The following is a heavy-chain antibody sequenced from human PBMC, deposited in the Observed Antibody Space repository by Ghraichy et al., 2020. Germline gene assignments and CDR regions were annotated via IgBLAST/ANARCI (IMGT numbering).Heavy chain of an antibody. J-gene: IGHJ3*02. D-gene: IGHD1-26*01. CDR1: GYTLTELS. CDR3: ATVAGPMGAEMTAFDI. CDR2: FDPEDGET. Sequence: ASVKVSCKVSGYTLTELSMHWVRQAPGKGLEWMGGFDPEDGETIYAQKFQGRVTMTEDTSTDTAYMELSSLRSEDTAVYYCATVAGPMGAEMTAFDIWGQGTMVTVSS. V-gene: IGHV1-24*01.